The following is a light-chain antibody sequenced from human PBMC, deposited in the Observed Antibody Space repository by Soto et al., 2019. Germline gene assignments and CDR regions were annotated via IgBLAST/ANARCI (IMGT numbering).Light chain of an antibody. J-gene: IGLJ2*01. Sequence: QSALTQPASVSGSPGQSITISCTGTSSDVGSYGLVSWYQQHPGKAPQLIIYEATKRPSGVSPRFSGSRSGNTASLTLSGLQAEDAAVYHCSSYAGTDRTLVFFGGGTKLTVL. CDR1: SSDVGSYGL. CDR3: SSYAGTDRTLVF. CDR2: EAT. V-gene: IGLV2-23*01.